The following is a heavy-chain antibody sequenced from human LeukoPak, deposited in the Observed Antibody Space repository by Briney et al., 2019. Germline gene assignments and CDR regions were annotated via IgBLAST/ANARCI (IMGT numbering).Heavy chain of an antibody. J-gene: IGHJ4*02. CDR1: GYTLTELS. CDR2: FDPEDGET. CDR3: ATDSVYDILTGYYALG. V-gene: IGHV1-24*01. Sequence: ASVKVSCKVSGYTLTELSMHWVRQAPGKGLEWMGGFDPEDGETIYAQKFQGRVTMTEDTSTDTAYMELSSLRSEDTAVYYCATDSVYDILTGYYALGWGQGTLVTVSS. D-gene: IGHD3-9*01.